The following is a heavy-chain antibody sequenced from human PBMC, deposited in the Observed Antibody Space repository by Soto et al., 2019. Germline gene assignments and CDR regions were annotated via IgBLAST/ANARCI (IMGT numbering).Heavy chain of an antibody. CDR2: IKSKTDGGTT. V-gene: IGHV3-15*01. CDR3: TTGQIRFLEWLLFGNYYYYGMDV. Sequence: PGGSLRLSCAASGFTFSNAWMSWVRQAPGKGLEWVGRIKSKTDGGTTDYTAPVKGRFTISRDDSKNTLYLQMNSLKTEDTAVYYCTTGQIRFLEWLLFGNYYYYGMDVWGQGTTVTVSS. D-gene: IGHD3-3*01. CDR1: GFTFSNAW. J-gene: IGHJ6*02.